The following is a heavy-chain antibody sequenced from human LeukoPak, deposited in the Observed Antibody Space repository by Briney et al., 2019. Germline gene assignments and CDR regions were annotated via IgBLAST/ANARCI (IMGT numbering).Heavy chain of an antibody. J-gene: IGHJ4*02. D-gene: IGHD3-22*01. CDR3: ARASARGYYYDSSGPDTH. Sequence: GGSLRLSCAASGFTFSSYEMNWVRQAPGKGLEWVSYISSSGSTIYYADSVKGRFTISRDNAKNSLYLQMNSLRAEDTAVYYCARASARGYYYDSSGPDTHWGQGTLVTVSS. CDR2: ISSSGSTI. CDR1: GFTFSSYE. V-gene: IGHV3-48*03.